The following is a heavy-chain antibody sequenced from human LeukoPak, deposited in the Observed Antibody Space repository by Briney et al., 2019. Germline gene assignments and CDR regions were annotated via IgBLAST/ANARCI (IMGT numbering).Heavy chain of an antibody. CDR2: ISSSSGNI. Sequence: GGSLRLSCAASGFTFNNNAMNWVRQAPGKGLEWVSYISSSSGNIYYADSVKGRFTISRDNAKTSLYLQMNSLRAEDTALYYCARDRGGIGYYMDVWGKGTTVTVSS. CDR1: GFTFNNNA. D-gene: IGHD3-16*02. J-gene: IGHJ6*03. CDR3: ARDRGGIGYYMDV. V-gene: IGHV3-48*04.